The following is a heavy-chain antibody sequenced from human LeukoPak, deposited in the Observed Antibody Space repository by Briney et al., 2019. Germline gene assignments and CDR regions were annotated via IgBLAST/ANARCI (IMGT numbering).Heavy chain of an antibody. CDR3: ARDLWGVGARGTFDY. CDR2: ISSSGSTI. D-gene: IGHD1-26*01. Sequence: GGSLRLSCAASGFTFSSYAMSWVRQAPGKGLEWVSYISSSGSTIYYADSVKGRFTISRDNAKNSLYLQMNSLRAEDTAVYYCARDLWGVGARGTFDYWGQGTLVTVSS. CDR1: GFTFSSYA. J-gene: IGHJ4*02. V-gene: IGHV3-48*03.